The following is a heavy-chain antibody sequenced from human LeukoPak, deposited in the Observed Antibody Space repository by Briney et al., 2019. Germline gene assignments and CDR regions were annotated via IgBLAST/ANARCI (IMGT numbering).Heavy chain of an antibody. Sequence: PSETLSLTCTVSGGSISTYYWSWIRQPPGKGLEWIGYIYYSGSTDYNPSLKSRVTISVDTSKNQFSLKLSSATAADTAVYYCARGARLDYWGQGTLVTVSS. CDR2: IYYSGST. D-gene: IGHD3-16*01. CDR3: ARGARLDY. V-gene: IGHV4-59*01. CDR1: GGSISTYY. J-gene: IGHJ4*02.